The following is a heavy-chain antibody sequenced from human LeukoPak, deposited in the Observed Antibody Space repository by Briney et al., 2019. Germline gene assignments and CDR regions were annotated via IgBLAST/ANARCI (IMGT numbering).Heavy chain of an antibody. V-gene: IGHV3-21*01. D-gene: IGHD3-9*01. CDR1: GFTFSSYS. Sequence: GGSLRLSCAASGFTFSSYSMNWVRQAPGKGLEWVSSISSSSSYIYYADSVKSRFTISRDNAKNSLYLQMNSLRAEDTAVYYCARAGRHFDWLARGGADYWGQGILVTVSS. CDR3: ARAGRHFDWLARGGADY. J-gene: IGHJ4*02. CDR2: ISSSSSYI.